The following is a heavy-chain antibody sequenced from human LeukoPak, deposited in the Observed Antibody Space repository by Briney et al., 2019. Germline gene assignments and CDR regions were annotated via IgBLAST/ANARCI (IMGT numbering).Heavy chain of an antibody. V-gene: IGHV3-23*01. CDR1: GFTFSSYA. D-gene: IGHD5-18*01. J-gene: IGHJ4*02. Sequence: GGSLRLSCAASGFTFSSYAMSWVRQAPGKGLEWVSAISGSGGSTYYADSVKGRFTISRDNSKNTLYLQMNSLRAEDTAVYYSAKRHGYSYGHFDYWGQGTLVTVSP. CDR2: ISGSGGST. CDR3: AKRHGYSYGHFDY.